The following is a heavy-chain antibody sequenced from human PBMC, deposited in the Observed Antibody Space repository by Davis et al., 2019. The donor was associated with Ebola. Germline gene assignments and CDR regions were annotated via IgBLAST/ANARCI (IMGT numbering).Heavy chain of an antibody. CDR1: GYTLTDYQ. Sequence: ASVKASCKASGYTLTDYQMHWVRQAPGQGLEWMGGINPISGDTNYAEKFQGRVTMTRDTSISTVYMELSRLRSDDTAVYYCARVSGAAAGLYYGMDVWGQGTTVTVSS. D-gene: IGHD6-13*01. CDR2: INPISGDT. J-gene: IGHJ6*02. CDR3: ARVSGAAAGLYYGMDV. V-gene: IGHV1-2*02.